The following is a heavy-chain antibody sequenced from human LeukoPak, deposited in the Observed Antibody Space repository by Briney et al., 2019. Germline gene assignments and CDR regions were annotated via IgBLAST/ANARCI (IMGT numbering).Heavy chain of an antibody. CDR2: LHTSGST. D-gene: IGHD4-17*01. CDR3: ARDFGYGVYFFDD. Sequence: SETLSLTCTVSGGSISSYYWSWIRQPAGEGLEWIGRLHTSGSTHYNPSLKSRVTMSVDTSKNQFSLKLSSVTAADTAVYYCARDFGYGVYFFDDWGQGTLVTVSS. J-gene: IGHJ4*02. CDR1: GGSISSYY. V-gene: IGHV4-4*07.